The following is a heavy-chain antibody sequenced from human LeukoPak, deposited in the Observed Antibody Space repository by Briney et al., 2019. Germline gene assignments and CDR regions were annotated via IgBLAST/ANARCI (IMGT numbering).Heavy chain of an antibody. CDR2: IHPRGNI. J-gene: IGHJ3*01. CDR1: AGPIRTYY. Sequence: SETLSLTCTVTAGPIRTYYGSSIQQTAGKGLEWIGHIHPRGNIKYNHYLKSRVSLSMDTSKNQFSLKVSSATAADTAVYYCARGGAQWLVEEAFDFWGRGTMVTVSS. CDR3: ARGGAQWLVEEAFDF. V-gene: IGHV4-4*07. D-gene: IGHD6-19*01.